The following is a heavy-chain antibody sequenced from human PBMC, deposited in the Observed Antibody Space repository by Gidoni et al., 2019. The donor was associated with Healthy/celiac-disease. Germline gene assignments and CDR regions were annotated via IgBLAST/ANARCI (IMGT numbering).Heavy chain of an antibody. CDR2: INHSGST. J-gene: IGHJ3*02. V-gene: IGHV4-34*01. CDR1: GGSFSGYY. Sequence: QVQLQQWGAGLLKPSETLSLTCAVYGGSFSGYYWSWIRQPPGKGLEWIGEINHSGSTNYNPSLKSRVTISVDTSKNQFSLKLSSVTAADTAVYYCARDASLDALDIWGQGTMVTVSS. CDR3: ARDASLDALDI.